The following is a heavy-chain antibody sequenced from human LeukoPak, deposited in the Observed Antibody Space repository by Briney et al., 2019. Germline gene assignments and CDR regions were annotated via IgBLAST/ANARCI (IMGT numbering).Heavy chain of an antibody. D-gene: IGHD6-13*01. V-gene: IGHV3-53*01. CDR2: IYSGGST. J-gene: IGHJ4*02. CDR3: ARGGYSSSWPFDY. CDR1: GFTVSSNY. Sequence: GGSLRLSCAASGFTVSSNYMGWVRQAPGKGLEWVSVIYSGGSTYYADSVKGRFTISRDNSKNTLYLQMNSLRAEDTAVYYCARGGYSSSWPFDYWGQGTLVTVSS.